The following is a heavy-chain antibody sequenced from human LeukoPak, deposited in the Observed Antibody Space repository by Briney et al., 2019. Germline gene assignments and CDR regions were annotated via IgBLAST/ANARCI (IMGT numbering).Heavy chain of an antibody. V-gene: IGHV3-30-3*01. CDR3: ARDYGDYGGTFDI. CDR2: ISYDGSNK. CDR1: GFTFSSFV. D-gene: IGHD4-17*01. J-gene: IGHJ3*02. Sequence: QLGRSLRLSCAASGFTFSSFVIHWVRQAPGKALEWVAVISYDGSNKYYADSVKGRFTISRDNSKNTLYLQMNSLRPEDTAVYYCARDYGDYGGTFDIWGRGTMVTVSS.